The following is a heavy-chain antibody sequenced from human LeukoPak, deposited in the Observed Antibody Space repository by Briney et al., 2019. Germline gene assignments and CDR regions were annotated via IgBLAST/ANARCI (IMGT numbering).Heavy chain of an antibody. J-gene: IGHJ4*02. Sequence: GGSLRLSCAASGFTFSSFWMSWVRQAPGKGLEWVANIKEDGSEEYYVDSVKGRFTISGDNGKNSLYLQMNSLRAEDTAVYYCARWEGNGYYFDYRGQRALVTVSS. D-gene: IGHD3-22*01. CDR1: GFTFSSFW. CDR3: ARWEGNGYYFDY. V-gene: IGHV3-7*01. CDR2: IKEDGSEE.